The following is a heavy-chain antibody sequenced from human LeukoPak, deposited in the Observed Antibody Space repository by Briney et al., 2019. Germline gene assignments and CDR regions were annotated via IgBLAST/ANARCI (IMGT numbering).Heavy chain of an antibody. CDR3: ARSGGRGWYPADY. D-gene: IGHD6-19*01. CDR2: IKPDGSVV. Sequence: GGSLRLSCAASGFTFSNYWMAWVRQAPGRGLEWVASIKPDGSVVYYGDSVKGRFTLSRDNSKDTLYLQMNSLRADDTGIYYCARSGGRGWYPADYWGQGTLVTVSS. CDR1: GFTFSNYW. J-gene: IGHJ4*02. V-gene: IGHV3-7*02.